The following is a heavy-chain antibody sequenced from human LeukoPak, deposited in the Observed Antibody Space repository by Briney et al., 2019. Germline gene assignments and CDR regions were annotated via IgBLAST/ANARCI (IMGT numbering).Heavy chain of an antibody. CDR1: GFTFSSYG. CDR3: ANSGDIVATTYYFDY. V-gene: IGHV3-30*02. J-gene: IGHJ4*02. Sequence: GGSLRLSCAASGFTFSSYGMHWVRQAPGKGLEWVAFIRYDRSNKYYADSVKGRFTISRDNSKNTLYLQMNSLRAEDTAVYYCANSGDIVATTYYFDYWGQGTLVTVSS. D-gene: IGHD5-12*01. CDR2: IRYDRSNK.